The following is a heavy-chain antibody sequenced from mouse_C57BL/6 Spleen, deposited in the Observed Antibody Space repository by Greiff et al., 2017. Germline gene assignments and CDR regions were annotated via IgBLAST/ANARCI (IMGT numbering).Heavy chain of an antibody. V-gene: IGHV1-26*01. CDR3: ASSPFSTVLAYYFDY. CDR2: INPNNGGT. J-gene: IGHJ2*01. CDR1: GYTFTDYY. D-gene: IGHD1-1*01. Sequence: EVQLQQSGPELVKPGASVKISCKASGYTFTDYYLNWVKQSHGKSLEWIGDINPNNGGTSYNQKFKGKATLTVDKSSSTAYMELRSLTSEDSAVYYCASSPFSTVLAYYFDYWGQGTTLTVSS.